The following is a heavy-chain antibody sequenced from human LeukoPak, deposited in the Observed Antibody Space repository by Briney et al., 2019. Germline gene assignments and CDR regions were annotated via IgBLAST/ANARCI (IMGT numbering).Heavy chain of an antibody. CDR3: VRGFSGVVGDY. V-gene: IGHV4-34*01. CDR2: IKPGGIT. D-gene: IGHD3-10*01. CDR1: GGSFSDYF. J-gene: IGHJ4*02. Sequence: PSETLSLTCTVYGGSFSDYFWSWIRKPPGKGLEWIGEIKPGGITNYNPSLKSRVTISVDTSKNQLSLKLSSATAADTAVYSCVRGFSGVVGDYWGQGTLVTVSS.